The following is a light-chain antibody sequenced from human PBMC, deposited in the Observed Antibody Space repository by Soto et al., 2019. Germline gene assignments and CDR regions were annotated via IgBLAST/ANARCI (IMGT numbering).Light chain of an antibody. Sequence: EIVLTQSPGTLSLSPGERATLSCRAIQSLSNNIYLAWYQQKPGQAPRLLIYGASSRATGIPDRFTGSGSETSFTLTISSLEPEDFAVYYCQQRSNWIWTFGQGTKVDIK. V-gene: IGKV3D-20*02. J-gene: IGKJ1*01. CDR3: QQRSNWIWT. CDR1: QSLSNNIY. CDR2: GAS.